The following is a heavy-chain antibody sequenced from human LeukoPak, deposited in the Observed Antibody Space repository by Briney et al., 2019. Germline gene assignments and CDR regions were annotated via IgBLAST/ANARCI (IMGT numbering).Heavy chain of an antibody. Sequence: PSGTLSLTCTVSGGSISSYYWSWIRQPPGKGLEWIGYIYYSGSTNYNPSLKSRVTISLDTSKNQFSPKLSSVTAADTAVYYCARGDGGNSGGYFDYWGQGTLVTVSS. CDR3: ARGDGGNSGGYFDY. CDR1: GGSISSYY. D-gene: IGHD4-23*01. V-gene: IGHV4-59*01. CDR2: IYYSGST. J-gene: IGHJ4*02.